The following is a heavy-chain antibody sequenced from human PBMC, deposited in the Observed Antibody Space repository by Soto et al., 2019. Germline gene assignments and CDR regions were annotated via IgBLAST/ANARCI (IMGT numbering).Heavy chain of an antibody. V-gene: IGHV4-30-4*01. CDR2: IYYSGST. D-gene: IGHD3-22*01. CDR1: GGSISSGDYY. CDR3: ASEIKTYYYDSSFDI. J-gene: IGHJ3*02. Sequence: PSETLSLTCTVSGGSISSGDYYWSWIRQPPGKGLEWIGYIYYSGSTYYNPSLKSRVTISVDTSKNQFSLKLSSVTAADTAVYYCASEIKTYYYDSSFDIWGQGTMVTVSS.